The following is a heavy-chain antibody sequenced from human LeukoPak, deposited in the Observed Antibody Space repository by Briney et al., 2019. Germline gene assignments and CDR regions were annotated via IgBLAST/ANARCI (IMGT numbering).Heavy chain of an antibody. J-gene: IGHJ4*02. CDR1: GYSLSSGYY. CDR3: ARGKRTFDY. V-gene: IGHV4-38-2*01. CDR2: IYHSGST. Sequence: SETLSLTCAVSGYSLSSGYYWGWIRQPPGKGLEWIGSIYHSGSTYYNPSLKSRVTISVDTSKNQFSLKLSSVTAADTAVYYCARGKRTFDYWGQGTLVTVSS.